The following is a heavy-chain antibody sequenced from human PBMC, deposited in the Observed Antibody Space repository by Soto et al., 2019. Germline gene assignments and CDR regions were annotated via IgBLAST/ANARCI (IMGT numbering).Heavy chain of an antibody. D-gene: IGHD5-18*01. CDR2: IYPSGST. CDR3: ARAGGVDTAMVRYYYYGMDV. Sequence: QLQLQESGSGLVKPSQTLSLTCAVSGGSISSCGYSWSWIRQPPGQGLDWIAYIYPSGSTYYNPSLKSRVTISVDRSKHQCSLRLSSVTAADTAVYYCARAGGVDTAMVRYYYYGMDVWGQGTTVTVSS. V-gene: IGHV4-30-2*01. J-gene: IGHJ6*02. CDR1: GGSISSCGYS.